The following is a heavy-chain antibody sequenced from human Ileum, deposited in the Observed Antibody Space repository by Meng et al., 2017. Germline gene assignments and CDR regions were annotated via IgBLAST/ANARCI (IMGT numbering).Heavy chain of an antibody. CDR1: GFTFVSYA. CDR3: ARDMPYSSGSFDY. V-gene: IGHV1-3*01. Sequence: QVQLVQSGAKVKKPGASVKVSCKAPGFTFVSYAIYWVRQAPGQGLEWMGWITAGNGNTKYSQKFQGRVTITRDTSASAVYMELSNLKFEDTAVYYCARDMPYSSGSFDYWGQGTLVTVSS. D-gene: IGHD3-10*01. J-gene: IGHJ4*02. CDR2: ITAGNGNT.